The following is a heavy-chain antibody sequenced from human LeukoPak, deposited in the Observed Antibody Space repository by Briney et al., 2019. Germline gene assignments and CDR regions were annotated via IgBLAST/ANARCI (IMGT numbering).Heavy chain of an antibody. CDR3: ARDTRYFDWLLTSYGMDV. J-gene: IGHJ6*02. V-gene: IGHV3-30*14. CDR2: ILYDGSNK. Sequence: PGGSLRLSCAASGLTFSTSAMHWVRQAPGKGLEWVAVILYDGSNKYYADSVRGRFTISRDNSKNTLYLQMNSLRAEDTAVYYCARDTRYFDWLLTSYGMDVRGQGTTVTVSS. D-gene: IGHD3-9*01. CDR1: GLTFSTSA.